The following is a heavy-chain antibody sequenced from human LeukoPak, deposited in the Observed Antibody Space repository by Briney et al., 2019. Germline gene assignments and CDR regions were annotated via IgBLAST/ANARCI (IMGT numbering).Heavy chain of an antibody. V-gene: IGHV1-18*01. CDR3: ARSHSGSYYGGDDY. CDR2: ISAFNGNT. D-gene: IGHD1-26*01. CDR1: GFSFTNYG. Sequence: ASLKVSCKASGFSFTNYGFSWVRQAPGQGLEWMGWISAFNGNTNHAQKFQGRVTMTTDTSTSTAYMELRSLRSDDTAMYYCARSHSGSYYGGDDYWGQGTLVTVSS. J-gene: IGHJ4*02.